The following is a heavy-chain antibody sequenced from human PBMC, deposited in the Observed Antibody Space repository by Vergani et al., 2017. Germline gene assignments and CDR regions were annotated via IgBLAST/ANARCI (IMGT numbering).Heavy chain of an antibody. V-gene: IGHV3-21*01. CDR2: ISSSSSYI. CDR1: GFTFSSYS. J-gene: IGHJ4*02. Sequence: EVQLLESGGGLVQPGGSLRLSCAASGFTFSSYSMNWVRQAPGKGLEWVSSISSSSSYIYYADSVKGRFTISRDNAKNSLYLQMNSLRAEDTAVYYCAATPRGWFGELLYPVYWGQGTLVTVSS. D-gene: IGHD3-10*01. CDR3: AATPRGWFGELLYPVY.